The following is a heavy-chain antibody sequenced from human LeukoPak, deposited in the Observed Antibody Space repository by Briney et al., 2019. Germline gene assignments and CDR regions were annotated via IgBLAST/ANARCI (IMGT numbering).Heavy chain of an antibody. D-gene: IGHD3-22*01. Sequence: SETLSLTCAVYGGSFSTYYWTWIRQSPGKGLEWIGYIYTSGSTNYNPSLKSRVTISVDTSKNQFSLKLSSVTAADTAVYYCARINYYDSSEMDYWGQGTLVTVSS. CDR2: IYTSGST. V-gene: IGHV4-4*09. J-gene: IGHJ4*02. CDR3: ARINYYDSSEMDY. CDR1: GGSFSTYY.